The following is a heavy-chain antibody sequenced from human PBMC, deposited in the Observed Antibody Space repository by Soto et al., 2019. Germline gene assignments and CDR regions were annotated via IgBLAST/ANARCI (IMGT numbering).Heavy chain of an antibody. CDR2: IYHSGST. J-gene: IGHJ3*02. Sequence: PSETQSLTSTVSGGNIGSSNWWSWVRQPPGKGLEWIGEIYHSGSTNYNPSLKSRVTISVDKSKNQFSLKLSSVTAADTAVYYCASFCISTSCFNAFDIWGQGTMVTVSS. V-gene: IGHV4-4*02. CDR1: GGNIGSSNW. CDR3: ASFCISTSCFNAFDI. D-gene: IGHD2-2*01.